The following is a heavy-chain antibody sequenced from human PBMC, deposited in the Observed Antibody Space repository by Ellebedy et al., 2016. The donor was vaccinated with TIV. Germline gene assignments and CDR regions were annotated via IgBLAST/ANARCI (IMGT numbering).Heavy chain of an antibody. CDR2: IYSSGSI. CDR1: GGSISNYY. CDR3: ARDPALPRGRFDT. Sequence: MPSETLSLTCTVSGASISVSGGSISNYYWSWIRQPAGKGLEWIGRIYSSGSINYNPSLKSRVTMTLGTSKNQFSLHLSSVTAADTAVYYCARDPALPRGRFDTWGQGTLVTVSS. J-gene: IGHJ5*02. V-gene: IGHV4-4*07.